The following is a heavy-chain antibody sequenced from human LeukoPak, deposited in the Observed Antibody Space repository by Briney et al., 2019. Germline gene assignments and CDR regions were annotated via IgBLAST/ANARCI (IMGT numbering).Heavy chain of an antibody. J-gene: IGHJ4*02. D-gene: IGHD6-13*01. Sequence: GGSLRLSCAASGFTFSSYSMSWVRQAPGKGLEWVSSISSSSTYKNYADSVKGRFTVSRDNAKKSMYLEMNSLRAEDTAVYYCIKSARGSSHYFDYWGQGTLVTVSS. CDR1: GFTFSSYS. CDR2: ISSSSTYK. CDR3: IKSARGSSHYFDY. V-gene: IGHV3-21*01.